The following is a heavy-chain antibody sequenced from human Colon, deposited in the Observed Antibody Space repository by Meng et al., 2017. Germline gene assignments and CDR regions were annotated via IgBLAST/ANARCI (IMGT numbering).Heavy chain of an antibody. V-gene: IGHV4-4*02. CDR3: AIKRTSPGTLWFDY. CDR2: IYTSVRT. Sequence: HHVSVTVLRKPYVTRCPIVPASAYTVCVGNGWTLDHQNPGKGLELIGEIYTSVRTSINPPLQARVTILLDKSKNQFSLELNSVTAADTAIYFCAIKRTSPGTLWFDYWGQGTLVTVSS. D-gene: IGHD6-13*01. CDR1: AYTVCVGNG. J-gene: IGHJ4*02.